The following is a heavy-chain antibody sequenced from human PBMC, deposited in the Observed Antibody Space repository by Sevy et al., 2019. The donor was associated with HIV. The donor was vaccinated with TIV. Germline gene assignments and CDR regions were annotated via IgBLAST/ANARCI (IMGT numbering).Heavy chain of an antibody. V-gene: IGHV3-33*01. J-gene: IGHJ4*02. CDR2: IWYHGSNK. CDR3: ARDGRYYYDSSGYPDY. D-gene: IGHD3-22*01. Sequence: GGSLRLSCAASGFTFSSYGMHWVRQAPGKGLEWVAVIWYHGSNKYYADSVKGRFTISRDNSKNTLYLQMNSLRAEDTAVYYCARDGRYYYDSSGYPDYWGQGTLVTVSS. CDR1: GFTFSSYG.